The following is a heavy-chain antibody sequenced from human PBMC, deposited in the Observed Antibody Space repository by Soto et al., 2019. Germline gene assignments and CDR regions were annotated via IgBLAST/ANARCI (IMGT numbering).Heavy chain of an antibody. D-gene: IGHD2-2*01. CDR3: AATPYCSSTSCYVRTPIATYYYYYGMDV. CDR2: IIPILGNA. Sequence: SVKVSCKASGGTFSSYTISWARQAPGQGLEWMGRIIPILGNANYAQKFQGRVTITADMSTSTAYMELSSLRSEDTAVYYCAATPYCSSTSCYVRTPIATYYYYYGMDVWGQGTTVTV. CDR1: GGTFSSYT. V-gene: IGHV1-69*02. J-gene: IGHJ6*02.